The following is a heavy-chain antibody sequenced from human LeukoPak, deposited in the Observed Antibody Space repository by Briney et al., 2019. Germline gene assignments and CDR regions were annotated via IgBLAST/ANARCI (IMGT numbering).Heavy chain of an antibody. CDR2: ISSSGSSI. CDR1: GFTFSSYE. V-gene: IGHV3-48*03. Sequence: PGGSLRLSCAASGFTFSSYEMNWVRQAPGKGLEWVSYISSSGSSIHYADSVKGRFTISRDNAENSLYLQMNSLRAEDTAVYHCARQISRYCSGGSCYSGWEFYFDYWGQGTLVTVSS. J-gene: IGHJ4*02. D-gene: IGHD2-15*01. CDR3: ARQISRYCSGGSCYSGWEFYFDY.